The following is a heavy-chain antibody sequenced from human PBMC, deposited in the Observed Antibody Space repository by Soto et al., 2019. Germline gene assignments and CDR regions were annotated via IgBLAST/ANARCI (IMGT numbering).Heavy chain of an antibody. J-gene: IGHJ4*02. CDR3: AAGVTTFDY. D-gene: IGHD4-17*01. Sequence: SVKVSCKVSGTSLSGLPMHWVRQAPGKGLEWMGSLDYEEGERSFAHRFQGRLTVTEDTSTDTAYMELSSLMSEDTAVYYCAAGVTTFDYWGQGTLVTCSS. V-gene: IGHV1-24*01. CDR1: GTSLSGLP. CDR2: LDYEEGER.